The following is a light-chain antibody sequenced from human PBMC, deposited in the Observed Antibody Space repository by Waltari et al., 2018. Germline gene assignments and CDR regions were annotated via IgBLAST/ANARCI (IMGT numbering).Light chain of an antibody. Sequence: DVQVAQSPSSLSASVGDRVTITCQASQNIDIFLNCYQQTPGKAPKLLIYDASNLETGVPTRFSASGSGRHFTLTITNLQPDDIATYYCQYDNLPPAFGGGTKVEIK. J-gene: IGKJ4*01. V-gene: IGKV1-33*01. CDR2: DAS. CDR1: QNIDIF. CDR3: QYDNLPPA.